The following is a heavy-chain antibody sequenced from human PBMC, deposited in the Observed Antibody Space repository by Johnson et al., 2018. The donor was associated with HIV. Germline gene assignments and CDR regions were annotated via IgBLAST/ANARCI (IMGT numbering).Heavy chain of an antibody. CDR3: ARETRDDAFDI. Sequence: VQLVESGGGLVQPGGSLRLSCAASGFTFSSYAMSWVRQAPGKGLEWVPALSGRGGSTYYADPVTGRFTISRDNAQNTLYLQMNSLGAEDTAVYYCARETRDDAFDIWGQGTMVTVSS. D-gene: IGHD4-11*01. V-gene: IGHV3-23*04. J-gene: IGHJ3*02. CDR1: GFTFSSYA. CDR2: LSGRGGST.